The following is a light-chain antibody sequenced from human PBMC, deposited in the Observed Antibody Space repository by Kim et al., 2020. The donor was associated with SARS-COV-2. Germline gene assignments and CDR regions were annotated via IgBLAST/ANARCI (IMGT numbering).Light chain of an antibody. CDR3: QQFQSYPYT. CDR1: QGISSF. CDR2: AAS. Sequence: SASLGDRVPITCRASQGISSFLAWFQQKPGKAPEHLIYAASTLQSGVPSRFSGSGSGTEYSLTITGLQPEDFATYFCQQFQSYPYTFGQGTKLEI. J-gene: IGKJ2*01. V-gene: IGKV1-9*01.